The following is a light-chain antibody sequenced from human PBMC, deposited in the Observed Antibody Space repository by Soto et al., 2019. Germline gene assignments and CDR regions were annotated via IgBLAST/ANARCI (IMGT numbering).Light chain of an antibody. CDR1: QSVSSTY. V-gene: IGKV3-20*01. CDR3: QQYASSIT. CDR2: GAS. Sequence: EIVLTQSPGTLSLSPGERATLSCRASQSVSSTYLIWYQQKPGQAPRLLIYGASSRATGIPDRFSGSGSGTDFTLTISRLEPEDFAVYYCQQYASSITFGQGTRLEIK. J-gene: IGKJ5*01.